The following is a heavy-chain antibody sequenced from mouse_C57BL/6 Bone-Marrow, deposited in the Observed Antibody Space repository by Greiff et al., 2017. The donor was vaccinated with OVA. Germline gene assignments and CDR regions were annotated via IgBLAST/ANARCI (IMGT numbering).Heavy chain of an antibody. CDR2: ISDGGSYT. CDR3: ARRDYWYFDV. V-gene: IGHV5-4*01. CDR1: GFTFSSYA. Sequence: EVQLVESGGGLVKPGGSLKLSCAASGFTFSSYAMSWVRQTPEKRLEWVATISDGGSYTYYPDNVKGRFTISRDNAKNNLYLQMSHLKSEDTAMYYCARRDYWYFDVWGTGTTVTVSS. J-gene: IGHJ1*03.